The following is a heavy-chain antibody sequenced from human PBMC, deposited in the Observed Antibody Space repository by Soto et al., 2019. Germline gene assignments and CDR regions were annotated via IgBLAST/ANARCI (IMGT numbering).Heavy chain of an antibody. CDR1: GYTFTGYY. D-gene: IGHD3-9*01. Sequence: ASVKVSCKASGYTFTGYYMHWVRQAPGQGLEWMGWINPNSGGTNYAQKFQGWVTMTRDTSISTAYMELSRLRSDDTAVYYCARAGNDILTVYPGAFDIWGQGTMVTVSS. J-gene: IGHJ3*02. CDR3: ARAGNDILTVYPGAFDI. CDR2: INPNSGGT. V-gene: IGHV1-2*04.